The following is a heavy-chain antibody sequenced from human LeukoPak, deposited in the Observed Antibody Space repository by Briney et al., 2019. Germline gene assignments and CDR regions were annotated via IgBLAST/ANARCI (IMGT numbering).Heavy chain of an antibody. J-gene: IGHJ4*02. CDR1: GFTFSTYG. V-gene: IGHV3-30*02. CDR2: IRSDGSIK. Sequence: GGSLRLSCAASGFTFSTYGMHWVRQAPGKGLEWVAFIRSDGSIKYYADSVKGRFTISRDNAKNSLYLQMNSLRAEDMALYYRARGVAVAGNTGVDYWGQGTLVTVSS. D-gene: IGHD6-19*01. CDR3: ARGVAVAGNTGVDY.